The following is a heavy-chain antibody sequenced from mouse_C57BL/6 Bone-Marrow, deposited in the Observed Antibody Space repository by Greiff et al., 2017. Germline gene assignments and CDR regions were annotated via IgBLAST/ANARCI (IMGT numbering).Heavy chain of an antibody. J-gene: IGHJ2*01. CDR2: IYPRSGNT. V-gene: IGHV1-81*01. CDR1: GYTFTSYG. D-gene: IGHD4-1*01. CDR3: ARKLGRGFDY. Sequence: QVQLQQSGAELARPGASVTLSCKASGYTFTSYGISWVKQRTGQGLEWIGEIYPRSGNTYSNEKFKGKATLTADKSSSTAYMELRSLTSEDSAVYFCARKLGRGFDYWGQGTTLTVSS.